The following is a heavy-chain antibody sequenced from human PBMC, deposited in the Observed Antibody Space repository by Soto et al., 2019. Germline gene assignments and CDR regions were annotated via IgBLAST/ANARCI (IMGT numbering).Heavy chain of an antibody. D-gene: IGHD3-10*01. CDR3: ARDGYGSGTDWFDP. CDR2: INHSGST. CDR1: GGSFSGYY. J-gene: IGHJ5*02. V-gene: IGHV4-34*01. Sequence: SETLSLTCAVYGGSFSGYYWSWIRQPPGKGLEWIGEINHSGSTNYNPSLKSRVTISVDTSKNQFSLKLSSVTAADTAVYYCARDGYGSGTDWFDPCGQGTLVTVSS.